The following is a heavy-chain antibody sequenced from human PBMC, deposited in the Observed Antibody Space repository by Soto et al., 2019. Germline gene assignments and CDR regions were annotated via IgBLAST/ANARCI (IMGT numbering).Heavy chain of an antibody. Sequence: EVQLVESGGGLVKPGGSLRLSCAASGFTFSSYSMNWVRQAPGKGLEWVSSISSSSSYIYYADSVKGRFTISRDNAKNSLYLQMNSLRAEDTAVYYCARDEAPGALLAPWGQGTLVTVSS. CDR2: ISSSSSYI. D-gene: IGHD2-21*01. V-gene: IGHV3-21*01. CDR1: GFTFSSYS. J-gene: IGHJ5*02. CDR3: ARDEAPGALLAP.